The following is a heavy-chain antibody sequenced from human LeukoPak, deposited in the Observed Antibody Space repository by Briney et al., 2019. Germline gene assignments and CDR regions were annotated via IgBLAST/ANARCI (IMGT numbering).Heavy chain of an antibody. Sequence: GGSLRLSCAASGFTVSSNYMSWVRQAPGKGLEWVSVIYSGGSTYYADSVKGRFTISRDNSKNTLYLQMNSLRAEDTAVYYCAKDESIAVAGIAHFDYWGQGTLVTVSS. D-gene: IGHD6-19*01. V-gene: IGHV3-53*01. J-gene: IGHJ4*02. CDR3: AKDESIAVAGIAHFDY. CDR1: GFTVSSNY. CDR2: IYSGGST.